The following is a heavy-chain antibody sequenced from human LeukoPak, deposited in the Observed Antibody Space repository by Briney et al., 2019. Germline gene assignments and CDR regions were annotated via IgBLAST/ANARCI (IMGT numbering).Heavy chain of an antibody. CDR3: ARDRVTMVRGVIQPYNWFDP. J-gene: IGHJ5*02. Sequence: GSSVKVSCKASGGTFSSYAISWVRQAPGQGLEWMGGIIPIFGTANYAQKFQGRVTITADESTSTAYMELSSLRSEDTAVYYCARDRVTMVRGVIQPYNWFDPWGQGTLVTVSS. CDR2: IIPIFGTA. V-gene: IGHV1-69*01. CDR1: GGTFSSYA. D-gene: IGHD3-10*01.